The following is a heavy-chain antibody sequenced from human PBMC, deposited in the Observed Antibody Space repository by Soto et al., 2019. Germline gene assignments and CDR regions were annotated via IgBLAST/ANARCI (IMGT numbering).Heavy chain of an antibody. CDR1: GFTFSDYA. Sequence: GGSLRLSCAASGFTFSDYAMSWVRQAPGKALEWVSAITGSGGRPYYADSVKGRFTISRDRTKSTLYLQMSGLRAEDTAVYFCAKATYYYDSSSYYRVYFDYWGQGTLVTVSS. CDR2: ITGSGGRP. V-gene: IGHV3-23*01. D-gene: IGHD3-22*01. J-gene: IGHJ4*02. CDR3: AKATYYYDSSSYYRVYFDY.